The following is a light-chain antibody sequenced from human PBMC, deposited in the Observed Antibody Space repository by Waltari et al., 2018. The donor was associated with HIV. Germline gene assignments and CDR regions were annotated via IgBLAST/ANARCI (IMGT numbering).Light chain of an antibody. CDR1: QVIRNS. J-gene: IGKJ2*01. CDR2: DAS. V-gene: IGKV1-NL1*01. CDR3: QQYYNIPRT. Sequence: DIQMTQSPSSLSASVGDRVTITCRASQVIRNSLAWYQQNPGKAPKLLIVDASRLESGVPSRFSGSGGGADFTLTITTLQAEDFATYFCQQYYNIPRTFGQGTEVEV.